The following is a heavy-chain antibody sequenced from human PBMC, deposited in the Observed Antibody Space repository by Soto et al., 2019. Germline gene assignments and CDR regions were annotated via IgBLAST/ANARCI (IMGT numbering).Heavy chain of an antibody. D-gene: IGHD2-2*01. CDR1: GGTFSSYA. Sequence: QVQLVQSGAEVKKPGSSVKVSCKASGGTFSSYAISWVRQAPGQGLEWRGGIIPIFGTANYAQKFQGRVTITADESTSTAYMELSSLRSEDTAVYYCARGGAGYCSSTSCSGFDYWGQGTLVTVSS. CDR3: ARGGAGYCSSTSCSGFDY. J-gene: IGHJ4*02. V-gene: IGHV1-69*01. CDR2: IIPIFGTA.